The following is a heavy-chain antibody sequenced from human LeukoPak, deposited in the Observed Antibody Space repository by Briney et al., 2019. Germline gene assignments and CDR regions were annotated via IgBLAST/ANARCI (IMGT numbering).Heavy chain of an antibody. CDR1: GGSISSYY. J-gene: IGHJ4*02. D-gene: IGHD2-2*01. CDR3: ARGPRLGYCSSTSCYTSHDY. V-gene: IGHV4-59*12. CDR2: IYYSGST. Sequence: SETLSLTCTVSGGSISSYYWSWIRQPPGKGLEWIGYIYYSGSTNYNPSLKSRVTISVDTSKNQFSLKLSSVTAADTAVYYCARGPRLGYCSSTSCYTSHDYWGQGTLVTVSS.